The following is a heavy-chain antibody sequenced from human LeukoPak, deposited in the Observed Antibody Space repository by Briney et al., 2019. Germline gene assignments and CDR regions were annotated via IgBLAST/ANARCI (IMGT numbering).Heavy chain of an antibody. CDR2: IVGSSSS. J-gene: IGHJ4*02. Sequence: GGSLRLSCTASGFTFSNFAMTWVRQAPGQGLEWVSSIVGSSSSYYADSLKGRLTISTDNAKNSLYLQMNSLRAEDTAVYYCARIGAGSSRDYWGQGTLVTVSA. D-gene: IGHD6-13*01. V-gene: IGHV3-21*01. CDR3: ARIGAGSSRDY. CDR1: GFTFSNFA.